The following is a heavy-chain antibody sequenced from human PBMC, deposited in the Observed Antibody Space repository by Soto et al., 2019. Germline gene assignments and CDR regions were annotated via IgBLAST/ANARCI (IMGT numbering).Heavy chain of an antibody. Sequence: QVQLQESGPGLVKPSETLSLTCTVSGGSVSSGSYYWSWIRQPPGKGLEWIGYIYYSGSTNYNPSLKRRVTISVDTSKNQFSLKLSSVTAADTAVYYCAMCDFTYGMDVWGQGTTVTVSS. CDR2: IYYSGST. J-gene: IGHJ6*02. CDR1: GGSVSSGSYY. CDR3: AMCDFTYGMDV. V-gene: IGHV4-61*01.